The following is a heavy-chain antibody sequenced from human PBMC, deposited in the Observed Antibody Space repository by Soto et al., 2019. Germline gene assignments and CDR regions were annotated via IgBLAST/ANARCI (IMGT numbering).Heavy chain of an antibody. CDR3: ARDQGYYDSSGYYNYYYGMDV. CDR2: INPSGGST. V-gene: IGHV1-46*01. J-gene: IGHJ6*02. D-gene: IGHD3-22*01. CDR1: GYTFTSYD. Sequence: ASVKVSWKASGYTFTSYDMHWVRQAPGQGLEWMGIINPSGGSTSYAQKFQGRVTMTRDTSTSTVYMELSSLRSEDTAVYYCARDQGYYDSSGYYNYYYGMDVWGQGTTVTVSS.